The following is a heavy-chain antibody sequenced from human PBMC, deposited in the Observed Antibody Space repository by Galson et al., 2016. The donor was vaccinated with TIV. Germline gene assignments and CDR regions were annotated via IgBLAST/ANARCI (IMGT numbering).Heavy chain of an antibody. CDR2: FDPEQHKK. Sequence: SVKVSCKVSGDSLSDLSMHWVRQAPGKGLEWMAGFDPEQHKKIYAQKLEGRVTMTTDTSTSTAYMELRSLRSDDTAMYYRARDPTYYDTNGWGHWGQGTLVIVSS. CDR3: ARDPTYYDTNGWGH. V-gene: IGHV1-24*01. D-gene: IGHD3-22*01. J-gene: IGHJ4*02. CDR1: GDSLSDLS.